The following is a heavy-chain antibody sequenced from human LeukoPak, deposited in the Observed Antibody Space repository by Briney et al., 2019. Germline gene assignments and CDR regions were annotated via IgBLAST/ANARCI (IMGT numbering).Heavy chain of an antibody. Sequence: SGGSLRLSCAASGFTFSSYSMNWVRKAPGKGLEWVSYISSRSSTIYYADSVKGRFTISRDNGKNSLYLQMNSLRAEDTAVYYCARDSGERYDILTGYPLHYYMDCWGKGSTVTVSS. CDR2: ISSRSSTI. CDR1: GFTFSSYS. V-gene: IGHV3-48*01. CDR3: ARDSGERYDILTGYPLHYYMDC. D-gene: IGHD3-9*01. J-gene: IGHJ6*03.